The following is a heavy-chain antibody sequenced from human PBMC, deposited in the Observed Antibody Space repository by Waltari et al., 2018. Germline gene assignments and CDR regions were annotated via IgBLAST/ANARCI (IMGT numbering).Heavy chain of an antibody. CDR1: GGSISSYY. CDR3: ARGVIFGVVGS. J-gene: IGHJ4*02. D-gene: IGHD3-3*01. CDR2: IYYSGST. V-gene: IGHV4-59*01. Sequence: QVQLQESGPGLVKPSETLSLTCTVSGGSISSYYWSWIRQPPGKGLEWIGYIYYSGSTNYNPSLKSRVTISVDTSKNQFSLKLSSVTAADTAVYYCARGVIFGVVGSWGQGTLVTVSS.